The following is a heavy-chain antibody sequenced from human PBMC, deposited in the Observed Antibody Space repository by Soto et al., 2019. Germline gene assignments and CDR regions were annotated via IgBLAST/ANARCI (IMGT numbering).Heavy chain of an antibody. CDR1: GYTFTKHY. D-gene: IGHD3-10*01. Sequence: QVQLAQSGAEVKKPGASVKVSCQASGYTFTKHYMHWVRQAPGQGLEWMGVINPGNASPRYAQKFQGRVTVTSDTSTSTVCMELTSLTSDDTAVYYCARGSSSGSGGTGGLNVWGQGTRVTVSS. CDR2: INPGNASP. CDR3: ARGSSSGSGGTGGLNV. J-gene: IGHJ3*01. V-gene: IGHV1-46*01.